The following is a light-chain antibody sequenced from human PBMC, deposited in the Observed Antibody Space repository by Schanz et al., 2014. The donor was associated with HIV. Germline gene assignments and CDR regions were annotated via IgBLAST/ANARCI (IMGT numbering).Light chain of an antibody. CDR3: QQYDTWPPYT. J-gene: IGKJ2*01. V-gene: IGKV3-15*01. CDR2: GAS. Sequence: EIVLTQSPATLSLSPGERATLSCRASQSVSSYLAWYQQTPGQPPRLLIYGASTRATGIPVRFSGSGSGTEFTLTISSLEPEESAVYYCQQYDTWPPYTFGQGTKLDI. CDR1: QSVSSY.